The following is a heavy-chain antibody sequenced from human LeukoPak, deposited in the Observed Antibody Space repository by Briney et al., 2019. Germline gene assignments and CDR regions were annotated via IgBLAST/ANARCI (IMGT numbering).Heavy chain of an antibody. V-gene: IGHV1-46*01. D-gene: IGHD6-13*01. CDR1: GYTFTSYY. J-gene: IGHJ4*02. Sequence: ASVKVSCKASGYTFTSYYMHWVRQAPGQALEWMGIINPSGGSTSYAQKFQGRVTMTRDMSTSTVYMELSSLRSEDTAVYYCASGTAIAAAGDYWGQGTLVTVSS. CDR2: INPSGGST. CDR3: ASGTAIAAAGDY.